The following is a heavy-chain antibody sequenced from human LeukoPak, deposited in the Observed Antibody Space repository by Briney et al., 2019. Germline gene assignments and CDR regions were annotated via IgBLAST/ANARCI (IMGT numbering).Heavy chain of an antibody. D-gene: IGHD3-22*01. J-gene: IGHJ4*02. CDR1: GGTFSSYA. CDR2: IIPIFGTA. V-gene: IGHV1-69*13. Sequence: SVKVSCKASGGTFSSYAISWVRQAPGQGLEWMGGIIPIFGTANYAQKFQGRVTITADESTSTAYMELSSLRSEDTAVYYCASVSYYYNSSGYAPFDYWGQGTLVTVSS. CDR3: ASVSYYYNSSGYAPFDY.